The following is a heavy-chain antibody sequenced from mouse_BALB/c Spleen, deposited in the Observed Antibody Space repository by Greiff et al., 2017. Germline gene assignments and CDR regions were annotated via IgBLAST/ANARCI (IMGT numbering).Heavy chain of an antibody. CDR2: ISNLAYSI. V-gene: IGHV5-15*02. D-gene: IGHD2-4*01. Sequence: EVQGVESGGGLVQPGGSRKLSCAASGFTFSDYGMAWVRQAPGKGPEWVAFISNLAYSIYYADTVTGRFTISRENAKNTLYLEMSSLRSEDTAMYYCARGGNRITRYFDYWGQGTTLTVSS. CDR1: GFTFSDYG. J-gene: IGHJ2*01. CDR3: ARGGNRITRYFDY.